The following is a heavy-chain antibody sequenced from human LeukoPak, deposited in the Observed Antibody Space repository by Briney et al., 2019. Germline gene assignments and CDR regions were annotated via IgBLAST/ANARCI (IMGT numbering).Heavy chain of an antibody. CDR2: IYHSGST. D-gene: IGHD2-15*01. V-gene: IGHV4-38-2*02. Sequence: SETLSLTCTVSGGSISSHYWSWIRQPPGKGLEWIGSIYHSGSTYYNPSLKSRVTISVDTSKNQFSLKLSSVTAADTAVYYCARVDPRAATPPLVDYWAREPWSPSPQ. CDR1: GGSISSHY. J-gene: IGHJ4*02. CDR3: ARVDPRAATPPLVDY.